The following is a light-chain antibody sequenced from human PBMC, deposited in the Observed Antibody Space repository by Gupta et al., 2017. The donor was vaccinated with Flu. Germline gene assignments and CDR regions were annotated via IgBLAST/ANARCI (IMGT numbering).Light chain of an antibody. Sequence: DIHMIQSPSSLSASVVDRVTITCRASQSISSYLNWYQQKPGKAPKLLIYAASSLQSGVPSRFSATASGTDFTLSISSLQPEDIATYYCQQSYSTPLTFGGGTKVEIK. V-gene: IGKV1-39*01. CDR2: AAS. CDR3: QQSYSTPLT. CDR1: QSISSY. J-gene: IGKJ4*01.